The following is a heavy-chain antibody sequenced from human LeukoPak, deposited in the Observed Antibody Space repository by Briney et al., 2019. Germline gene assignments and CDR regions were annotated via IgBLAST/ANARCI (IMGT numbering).Heavy chain of an antibody. CDR3: ARQGRYGVYDY. Sequence: TSETLSLTCTVSGGSISSYYWSWIRQPPGKGLEWIGYIYYSGSTNYNPSLKSRVTISVDTSKNQFSLKLSSVTAADTAVYYCARQGRYGVYDYWGQGTLVTVSS. CDR2: IYYSGST. D-gene: IGHD6-13*01. J-gene: IGHJ4*02. CDR1: GGSISSYY. V-gene: IGHV4-59*08.